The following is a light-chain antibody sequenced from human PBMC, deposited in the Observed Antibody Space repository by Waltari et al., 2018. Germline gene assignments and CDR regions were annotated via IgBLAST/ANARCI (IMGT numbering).Light chain of an antibody. Sequence: SYVLTQPPSMSVAPGQTARIPCGGDDLETKLLHWYQQGPGQAPVLVIHDDADRPSGIPERFSGSKSGNTATLIINKVEAADEADYYCQVWDTSGDPWVFGGGTKVTVL. CDR1: DLETKL. CDR2: DDA. J-gene: IGLJ3*02. CDR3: QVWDTSGDPWV. V-gene: IGLV3-21*02.